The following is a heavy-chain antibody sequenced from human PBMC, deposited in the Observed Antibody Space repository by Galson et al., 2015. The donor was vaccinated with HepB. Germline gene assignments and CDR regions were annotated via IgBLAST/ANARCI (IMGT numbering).Heavy chain of an antibody. V-gene: IGHV3-11*01. Sequence: SLRLSCAASGFAFSAPHMTWIRQAPGGRLEWLSYIVPSASTMYYADSVKGRFTISRDNAKETLYLQMNSLRAEDTAVYYCVRGHNALEVWGQGTTVTVSS. CDR3: VRGHNALEV. CDR1: GFAFSAPH. D-gene: IGHD1-1*01. CDR2: IVPSASTM. J-gene: IGHJ6*02.